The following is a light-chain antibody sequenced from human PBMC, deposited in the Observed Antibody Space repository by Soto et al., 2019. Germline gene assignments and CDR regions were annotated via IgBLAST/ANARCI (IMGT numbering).Light chain of an antibody. Sequence: QSVLTQPPSASGTPGQRVTISCSGSSSNIGSNTVNWYQQLPGTAPKLLIYTNDQRPSGVPDRFSGSKSDNTASLTISGLQAEDEADYYCCSYAGSYTRVFGTGTKVTVL. CDR2: TND. V-gene: IGLV1-44*01. CDR3: CSYAGSYTRV. CDR1: SSNIGSNT. J-gene: IGLJ1*01.